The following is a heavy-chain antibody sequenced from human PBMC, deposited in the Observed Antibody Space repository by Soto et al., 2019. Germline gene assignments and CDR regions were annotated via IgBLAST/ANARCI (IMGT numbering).Heavy chain of an antibody. CDR1: GFTFSSYS. D-gene: IGHD6-13*01. CDR3: ARDKKGVIGSSSWQPRNCFDP. J-gene: IGHJ5*02. V-gene: IGHV3-48*02. Sequence: LRLSCAASGFTFSSYSMNWVRQAPGQGLEWVSYISSSSSTIYYADSVKGRFTISRDNAKNSLYLQMNSLRDEDTAVYYCARDKKGVIGSSSWQPRNCFDPWGQGTLVTVSS. CDR2: ISSSSSTI.